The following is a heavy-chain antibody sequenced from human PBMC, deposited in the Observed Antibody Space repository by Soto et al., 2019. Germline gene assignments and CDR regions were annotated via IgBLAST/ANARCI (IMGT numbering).Heavy chain of an antibody. V-gene: IGHV5-10-1*01. Sequence: GESLKISCKASGYNFTTFWISWMRQVPGKGLEWMGRIDPSDSYSNYSPSFQGHITISADKSINTAYLHFSNLKASDTAVYYCARHLPLPTDLQFYYYYYYGVDVWGHGTAVTVSS. CDR3: ARHLPLPTDLQFYYYYYYGVDV. D-gene: IGHD3-3*02. J-gene: IGHJ6*02. CDR1: GYNFTTFW. CDR2: IDPSDSYS.